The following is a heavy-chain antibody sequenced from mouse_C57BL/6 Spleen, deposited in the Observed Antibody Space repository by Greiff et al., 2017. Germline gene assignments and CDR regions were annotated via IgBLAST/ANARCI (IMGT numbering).Heavy chain of an antibody. CDR3: AGATGGFAY. J-gene: IGHJ3*01. CDR1: GYAFSSSW. Sequence: VQLQQSGPELVKPGASVKISCKASGYAFSSSWMNWVKQRPGKGLEWIGRIYPGDGDTNYNGKFKGKATLTADKSSSTAYMQLSSLTSEDSAVYFGAGATGGFAYWGQGTLVTVSA. V-gene: IGHV1-82*01. CDR2: IYPGDGDT. D-gene: IGHD1-1*02.